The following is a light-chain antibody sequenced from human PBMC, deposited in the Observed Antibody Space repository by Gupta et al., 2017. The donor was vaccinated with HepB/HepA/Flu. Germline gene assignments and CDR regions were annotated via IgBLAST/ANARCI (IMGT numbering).Light chain of an antibody. CDR3: QSYDSSNVV. J-gene: IGLJ2*01. Sequence: NFMLTQPHSVSESPGKTVTISYTGSSGSIASKYVQWYQQRPGSVPTTVIYEDNQRPSGVPDRFSGSIDSSSNSASLTISGLKTEDEADYYCQSYDSSNVVFGGGTKLTVL. V-gene: IGLV6-57*02. CDR2: EDN. CDR1: SGSIASKY.